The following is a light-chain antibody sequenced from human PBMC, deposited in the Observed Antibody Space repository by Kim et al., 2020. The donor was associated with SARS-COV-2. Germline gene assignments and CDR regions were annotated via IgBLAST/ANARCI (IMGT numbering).Light chain of an antibody. CDR1: QSILFSSNNQNC. J-gene: IGKJ4*01. CDR3: QQSYTTPHT. V-gene: IGKV4-1*01. CDR2: WAS. Sequence: DIVMTQSPDSLPVSLGERATINCKSSQSILFSSNNQNCLAWYQQKPGQPPKLLIYWASTRESGVPDRFNGSGSGTDFTLTISSLQAEDVAVYYCQQSYTTPHTFGGGTKLEI.